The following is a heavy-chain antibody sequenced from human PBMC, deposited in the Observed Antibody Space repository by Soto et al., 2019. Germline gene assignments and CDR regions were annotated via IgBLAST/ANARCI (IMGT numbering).Heavy chain of an antibody. CDR3: ARGIFLYCYFDY. J-gene: IGHJ4*02. CDR1: GGSFSGYY. Sequence: PSETLSLTCAVYGGSFSGYYWSWIRQPPGKGLEWIGEINHSGSTNYNPSLKSRVTISVDTSKNQFSLKLSSVTAADTAVYYCARGIFLYCYFDYWGQGTLVTVSS. V-gene: IGHV4-34*01. CDR2: INHSGST. D-gene: IGHD3-3*01.